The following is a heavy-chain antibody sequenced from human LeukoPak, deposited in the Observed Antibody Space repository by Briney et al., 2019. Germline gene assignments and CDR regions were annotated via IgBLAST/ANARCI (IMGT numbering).Heavy chain of an antibody. D-gene: IGHD6-13*01. CDR2: IDWDDDK. CDR3: ARIRVAAAGTLRYYFDY. CDR1: GFSLRTRGMC. V-gene: IGHV2-70*11. J-gene: IGHJ4*02. Sequence: RESGPALVKPTQTLTLTCTFSGFSLRTRGMCVSWIRQPPGKALEWLARIDWDDDKYYSTSLKTRLTISKDTSKNQVVLTMTNMDPVDTATYYCARIRVAAAGTLRYYFDYWGQGTLVTVSS.